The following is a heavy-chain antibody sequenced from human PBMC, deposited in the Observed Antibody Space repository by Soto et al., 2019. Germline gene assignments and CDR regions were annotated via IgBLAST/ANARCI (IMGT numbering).Heavy chain of an antibody. CDR2: IWYDGSDK. CDR1: GFTFSSYG. J-gene: IGHJ5*02. D-gene: IGHD3-10*01. Sequence: AGGSLRLSCAASGFTFSSYGMHWVRQAPGKGLEWVAVIWYDGSDKYYADSVKGRFTISRDNSKNTLYLQMNSLRVEDTAVYYCATDQGITWGQGTPVTVSS. V-gene: IGHV3-33*01. CDR3: ATDQGIT.